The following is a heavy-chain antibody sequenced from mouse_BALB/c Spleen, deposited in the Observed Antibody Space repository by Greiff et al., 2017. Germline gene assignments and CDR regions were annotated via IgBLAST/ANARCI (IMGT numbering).Heavy chain of an antibody. J-gene: IGHJ3*01. CDR2: IWAGGST. Sequence: QVQLKESGPGLVAPSQSLSITCTVSGFSFTSYGVHWVRQPPGKGLEWLGVIWAGGSTNYNSALMSRLSISKDNSKSQVFLKMNSLQTDDTAMYYCARDKRVEVTTAGRVFAYWGQGTLVTVSA. CDR3: ARDKRVEVTTAGRVFAY. D-gene: IGHD1-2*01. V-gene: IGHV2-9*02. CDR1: GFSFTSYG.